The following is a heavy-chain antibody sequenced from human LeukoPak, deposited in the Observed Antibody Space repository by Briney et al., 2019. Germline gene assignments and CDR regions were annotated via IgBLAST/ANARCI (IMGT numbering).Heavy chain of an antibody. J-gene: IGHJ4*02. CDR2: IYHSGST. D-gene: IGHD7-27*01. V-gene: IGHV4-38-2*02. Sequence: PSETLSLTCTVSGYSISSGYYWGWIRQPPGKRLEWIGSIYHSGSTYYNPSLKSRVTISVDTSKNQLSLKVSSVTAADTAVYYCARDQNWAIDYWGQGTLVTVSS. CDR1: GYSISSGYY. CDR3: ARDQNWAIDY.